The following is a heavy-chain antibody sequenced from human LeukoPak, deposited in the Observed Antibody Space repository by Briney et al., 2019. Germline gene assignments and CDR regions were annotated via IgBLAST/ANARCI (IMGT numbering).Heavy chain of an antibody. CDR3: ARNRGGQQFDC. CDR1: GFTFSDYW. Sequence: PGGSLRLSCAASGFTFSDYWIDWVRQAPGQGLEWVANINTDGSTTNYVESVRGRFTISRDNTRNSLSLQMNNLRNEDTAVYYCARNRGGQQFDCWGQGTLLTVSS. D-gene: IGHD3-10*01. J-gene: IGHJ4*02. CDR2: INTDGSTT. V-gene: IGHV3-7*01.